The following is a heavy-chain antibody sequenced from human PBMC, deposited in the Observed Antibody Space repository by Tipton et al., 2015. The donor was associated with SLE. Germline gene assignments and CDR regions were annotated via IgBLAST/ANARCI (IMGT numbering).Heavy chain of an antibody. J-gene: IGHJ4*02. CDR2: IFYSGNT. CDR3: ARLSFEYPSGWYMDY. CDR1: GDSFRRSTYS. D-gene: IGHD6-19*01. V-gene: IGHV4-39*01. Sequence: TLSLTCSVSGDSFRRSTYSYGWIRQPPGKGLEWIGTIFYSGNTDYNPSLKSRVTISVDTSKDQFSLKLSSVTAADTAVYYCARLSFEYPSGWYMDYWGQGTLVTDSS.